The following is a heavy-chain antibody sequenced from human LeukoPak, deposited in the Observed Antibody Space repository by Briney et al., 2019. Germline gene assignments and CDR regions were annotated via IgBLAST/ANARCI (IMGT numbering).Heavy chain of an antibody. V-gene: IGHV3-11*01. J-gene: IGHJ4*02. CDR2: ISSSGSTI. D-gene: IGHD4-17*01. CDR1: GFTFSDYY. CDR3: VRGADYDQFDY. Sequence: GGSLRLSCAASGFTFSDYYMSWIRQAPGKGLEWVSYISSSGSTIYYADSVEGRFTISRDNAKNPLYLQMNSLRAEDTAVYYCVRGADYDQFDYWGQGTLVTVSS.